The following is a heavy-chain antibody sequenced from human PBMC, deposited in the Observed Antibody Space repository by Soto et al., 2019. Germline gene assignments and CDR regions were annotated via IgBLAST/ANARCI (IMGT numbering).Heavy chain of an antibody. CDR1: GFTFSNYA. CDR3: AKGPTIGPFDY. Sequence: GGSLRLSCAASGFTFSNYAMNWVRQAPGKGLEWVSTISKSGDRTYYADSVKGRFTISRDNSKNTLYLQMNSLRAEDTAVYYCAKGPTIGPFDYWGQGTLVTVSS. CDR2: ISKSGDRT. D-gene: IGHD2-8*01. V-gene: IGHV3-23*01. J-gene: IGHJ4*02.